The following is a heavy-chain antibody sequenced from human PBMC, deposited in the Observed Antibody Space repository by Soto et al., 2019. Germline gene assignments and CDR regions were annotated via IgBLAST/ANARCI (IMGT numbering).Heavy chain of an antibody. D-gene: IGHD3-3*01. V-gene: IGHV1-69*01. CDR2: IIPTLGTP. CDR3: ARAAFRSGYYGYYYGMDV. Sequence: QVQLVQSGAEVKKPGSSVKVSCKASGGTFSTDAISWVRQAPGQGLEWLGGIIPTLGTPNYAQKFQGRVTVTADEYTSTAYMELSRLTSEDTAVYYCARAAFRSGYYGYYYGMDVWGQGTAVNV. CDR1: GGTFSTDA. J-gene: IGHJ6*02.